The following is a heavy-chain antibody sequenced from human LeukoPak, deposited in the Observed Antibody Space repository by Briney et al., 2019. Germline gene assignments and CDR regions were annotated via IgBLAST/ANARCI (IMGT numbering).Heavy chain of an antibody. CDR3: ARVVIGIAVAGTYFDY. J-gene: IGHJ4*02. D-gene: IGHD6-19*01. CDR2: IIPIFGTA. Sequence: ASVKVSCKASGGTFSSYAISWVRQAPGQGLEWMGGIIPIFGTANYAQKFQGRVTITADESTSTAYMELSSMRSEDTAVYYCARVVIGIAVAGTYFDYWGQGTLVTVSS. V-gene: IGHV1-69*13. CDR1: GGTFSSYA.